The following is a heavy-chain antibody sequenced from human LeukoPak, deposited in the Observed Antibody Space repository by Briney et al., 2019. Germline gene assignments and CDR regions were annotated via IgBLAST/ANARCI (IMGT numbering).Heavy chain of an antibody. Sequence: GGSLRLSCAASGFTFSSYSMNWVRQAPGKGLEWVSSISSSSSYIYYADSVKGRFTISRDNAKNSLYLQMNSLSAEDTAVSYCARKGRYYYGSGSYSEYYFAYWGQGTLVTVSS. J-gene: IGHJ4*02. D-gene: IGHD3-10*01. V-gene: IGHV3-21*01. CDR2: ISSSSSYI. CDR3: ARKGRYYYGSGSYSEYYFAY. CDR1: GFTFSSYS.